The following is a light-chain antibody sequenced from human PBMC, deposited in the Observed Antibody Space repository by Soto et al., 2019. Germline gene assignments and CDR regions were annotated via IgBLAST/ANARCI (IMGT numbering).Light chain of an antibody. V-gene: IGKV3-15*01. CDR3: QQYHNWPPQYT. J-gene: IGKJ2*01. Sequence: EIVMTQSPATLSVSPGERATVSCRASQTVSSNLAWYQQKPGQAPRLLIHGASIRATGVPARFSGSGSGTEFTLTISSLQSEDFAVYYCQQYHNWPPQYTFGQGTKLQIK. CDR2: GAS. CDR1: QTVSSN.